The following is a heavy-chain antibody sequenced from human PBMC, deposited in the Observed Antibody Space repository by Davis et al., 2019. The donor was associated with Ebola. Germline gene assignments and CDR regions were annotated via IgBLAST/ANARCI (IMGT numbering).Heavy chain of an antibody. CDR3: ARDLVSGWYICDS. V-gene: IGHV1-18*01. CDR1: CYTFTSYG. D-gene: IGHD6-19*01. CDR2: INTHNGNT. J-gene: IGHJ4*02. Sequence: SVTVSCQTSCYTFTSYGISWVRQAPGHELEWVGWINTHNGNTNLAQKLHDRVTLTTDTSTSTAYMEMRSLRSDDTAVYYCARDLVSGWYICDSWGQGTLVSVSS.